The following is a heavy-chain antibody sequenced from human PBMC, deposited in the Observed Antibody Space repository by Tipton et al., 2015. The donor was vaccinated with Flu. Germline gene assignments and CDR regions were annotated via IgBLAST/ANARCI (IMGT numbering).Heavy chain of an antibody. CDR2: IKQDGSEK. CDR1: GFTFSSYW. J-gene: IGHJ4*02. CDR3: ARVEPLRWRPIDY. Sequence: VQLVQSGGGLVQPGGSLRLSCAASGFTFSSYWMSWVRQAPGKGLEWVANIKQDGSEKYYVDSVKGRFTISRDNAKNSLYLQMNSLRAEDTAVYYCARVEPLRWRPIDYWGQGTLVTVSS. V-gene: IGHV3-7*01. D-gene: IGHD4-23*01.